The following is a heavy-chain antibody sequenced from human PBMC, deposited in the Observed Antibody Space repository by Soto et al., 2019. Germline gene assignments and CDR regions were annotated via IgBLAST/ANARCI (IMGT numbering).Heavy chain of an antibody. CDR1: GFTFSSYS. J-gene: IGHJ5*02. CDR3: ARHAERIAEIGWFAP. Sequence: EVQLVESGGGLVQPGGSLRLSCAASGFTFSSYSMNWVRQAPGKGLEWVSYISSSSSTIYYADSVKGRFTISRDNAKNSLYRQMTSLRAEDTAVYYCARHAERIAEIGWFAPWGQGALVTVSS. D-gene: IGHD6-13*01. CDR2: ISSSSSTI. V-gene: IGHV3-48*01.